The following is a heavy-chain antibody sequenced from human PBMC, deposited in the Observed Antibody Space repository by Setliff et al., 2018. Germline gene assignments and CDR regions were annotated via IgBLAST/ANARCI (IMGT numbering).Heavy chain of an antibody. CDR2: ISGYNGYT. CDR3: ARDSYGDNLPYNWFAP. Sequence: ASVKVSCKAFGYTFAKYGTSWVRQAPGQGLEWMGWISGYNGYTVYAQKFQGRVTLTTDTSTSTAYMELRSLRSDDTAIYYCARDSYGDNLPYNWFAPWGQGTLVTVSS. CDR1: GYTFAKYG. D-gene: IGHD4-17*01. J-gene: IGHJ5*02. V-gene: IGHV1-18*01.